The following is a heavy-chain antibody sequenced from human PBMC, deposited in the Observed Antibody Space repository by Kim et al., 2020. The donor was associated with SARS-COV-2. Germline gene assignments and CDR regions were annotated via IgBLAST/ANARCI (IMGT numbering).Heavy chain of an antibody. CDR3: AKNMGQYYYGSSYIDY. V-gene: IGHV3-9*01. Sequence: SEKGRSTLSRDNAKNSLYLQMSSRRAEDTALYYCAKNMGQYYYGSSYIDYWGQGTLVTVSS. J-gene: IGHJ4*02. D-gene: IGHD3-22*01.